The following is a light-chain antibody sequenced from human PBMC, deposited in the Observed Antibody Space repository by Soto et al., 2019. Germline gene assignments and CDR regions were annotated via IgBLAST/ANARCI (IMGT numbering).Light chain of an antibody. CDR3: QTWGTGIQV. CDR1: SGYASYA. J-gene: IGLJ2*01. CDR2: VNSDGSH. V-gene: IGLV4-69*02. Sequence: QLVLTQSPSASASLGASVKLTCTLSSGYASYAIAWHQQQPEKGPRYLMKVNSDGSHIKGDGIAARFSGSSSGAERYLTISSLQSEDEADYYRQTWGTGIQVFGGGTKLTVL.